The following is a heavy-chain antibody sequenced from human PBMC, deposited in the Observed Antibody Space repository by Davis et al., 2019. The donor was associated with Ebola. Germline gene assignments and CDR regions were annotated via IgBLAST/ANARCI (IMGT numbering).Heavy chain of an antibody. D-gene: IGHD3-10*01. Sequence: GESLKISCAASGFTFSSYAMTWVRQAPGKGLEWVSAIRGSTYYADSVKGRFTISRDNSKNTLYLQMNSLRAEDTAVYYCARSLWPLGDHWGQGTLVTVSS. CDR1: GFTFSSYA. V-gene: IGHV3-23*01. CDR2: IRGST. J-gene: IGHJ5*02. CDR3: ARSLWPLGDH.